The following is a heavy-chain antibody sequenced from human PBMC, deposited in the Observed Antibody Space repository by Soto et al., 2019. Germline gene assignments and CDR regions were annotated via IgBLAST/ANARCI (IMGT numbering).Heavy chain of an antibody. V-gene: IGHV3-13*04. CDR1: GFTFSSYD. Sequence: EVQLVESGGGLVQPGGSLRLSCSASGFTFSSYDMHWVRQGTGKGLEWVSAIGTTGDTYYAGSVKGRFTISRENAKNSLYLQMNSLRAGDTAIYFCARAMGPPLFDYWGQGTLVTVSS. D-gene: IGHD3-16*01. CDR2: IGTTGDT. CDR3: ARAMGPPLFDY. J-gene: IGHJ4*02.